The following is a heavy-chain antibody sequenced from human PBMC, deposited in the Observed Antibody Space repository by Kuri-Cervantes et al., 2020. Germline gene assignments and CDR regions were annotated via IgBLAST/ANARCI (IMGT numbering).Heavy chain of an antibody. D-gene: IGHD3-16*01. CDR1: GFNFEEYG. V-gene: IGHV3-20*04. CDR3: ARDFGYQPPDY. Sequence: GESLKISCAASGFNFEEYGVSWVRQAPGKGLEWVSGINWMGISTGYADSVKGRFNISRDIAKNSVYLQMNSLRAEDTAVYYCARDFGYQPPDYWGQGTLVTVSS. CDR2: INWMGIST. J-gene: IGHJ4*02.